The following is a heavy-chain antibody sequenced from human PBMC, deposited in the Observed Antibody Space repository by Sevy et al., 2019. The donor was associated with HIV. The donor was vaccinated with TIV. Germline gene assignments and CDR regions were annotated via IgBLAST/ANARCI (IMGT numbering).Heavy chain of an antibody. CDR1: GLTFSSYA. V-gene: IGHV3-30-3*01. J-gene: IGHJ4*02. Sequence: GGSLRLSCAASGLTFSSYAMHWVRQAPGKGLEWVAVISYDGSNKYYADSVKGRFTISRDNSKNTLYLQMNSLRAEDTAVYYCARDLSLGYCTNGVCHPDYWGQGTLVTVSS. CDR2: ISYDGSNK. D-gene: IGHD2-8*01. CDR3: ARDLSLGYCTNGVCHPDY.